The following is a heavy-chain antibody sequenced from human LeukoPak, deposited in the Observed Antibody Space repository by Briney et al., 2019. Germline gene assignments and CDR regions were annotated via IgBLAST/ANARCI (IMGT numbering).Heavy chain of an antibody. Sequence: PSETLSLTCTVSGGSISSYYWSWIRQPPGKGLEWIGYIYYSGSTNYNPSLKSRVTISVDTSKNQFSLKLSSVTAADTAVYYCARHNMGGPHYFDYWGQGTLVTVSS. CDR3: ARHNMGGPHYFDY. J-gene: IGHJ4*02. CDR1: GGSISSYY. CDR2: IYYSGST. D-gene: IGHD3-16*01. V-gene: IGHV4-59*08.